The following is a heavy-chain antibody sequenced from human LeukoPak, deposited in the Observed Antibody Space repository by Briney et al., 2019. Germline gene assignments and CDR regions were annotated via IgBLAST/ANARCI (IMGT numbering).Heavy chain of an antibody. Sequence: SETLSLTCDVSGVSISGTNYYWGWIRQPPGMGLEWIGSIHYRLPTFYNPLLNSRVTISVDTSKNQISLKLRSVTAANTAVYYCARHEEEDGYNAKTPDYWGQGTLVTVSS. V-gene: IGHV4-39*01. CDR2: IHYRLPT. CDR3: ARHEEEDGYNAKTPDY. J-gene: IGHJ4*02. D-gene: IGHD5-24*01. CDR1: GVSISGTNYY.